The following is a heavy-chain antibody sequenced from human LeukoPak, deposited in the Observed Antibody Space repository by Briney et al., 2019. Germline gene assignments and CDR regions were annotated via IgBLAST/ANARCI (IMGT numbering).Heavy chain of an antibody. CDR3: ARDLIDCSGGSCYSSYYDMVGAFDI. CDR2: ISSSSSYI. V-gene: IGHV3-21*01. Sequence: GGSLRLSCAASGFTFSSYSMNWVRQAPGKGLEWVSSISSSSSYIYYADSVKGRFTISRDNAKNSLYLQMNSLRAEDTAVYYCARDLIDCSGGSCYSSYYDMVGAFDIWGQGTMVTVSS. CDR1: GFTFSSYS. D-gene: IGHD2-15*01. J-gene: IGHJ3*02.